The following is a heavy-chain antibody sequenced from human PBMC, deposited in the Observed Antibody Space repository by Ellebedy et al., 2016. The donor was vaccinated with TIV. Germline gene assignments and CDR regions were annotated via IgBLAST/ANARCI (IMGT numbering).Heavy chain of an antibody. D-gene: IGHD4-23*01. J-gene: IGHJ4*02. CDR3: ARDQGPYGGNPSPMGY. Sequence: AASVKVSCKASGGTFSSYAISWVRQAPGQGLEWMGRIIPILGIANYAQKFQGRVTITADKSTSTAYMELSSLRSEDTAVYYCARDQGPYGGNPSPMGYWGQGTLVTVSS. CDR2: IIPILGIA. CDR1: GGTFSSYA. V-gene: IGHV1-69*04.